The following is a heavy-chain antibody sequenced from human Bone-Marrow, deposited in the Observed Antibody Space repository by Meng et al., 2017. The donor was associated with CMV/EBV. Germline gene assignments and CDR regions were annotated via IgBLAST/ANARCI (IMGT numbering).Heavy chain of an antibody. D-gene: IGHD3-3*01. CDR2: INSDGTST. J-gene: IGHJ6*02. CDR1: GFTFSSYW. Sequence: GGSLRLSCAASGFTFSSYWMHWVRQAPGKGLVWVSRINSDGTSTSYADSVKGRFTISRDNAKNTLYLQMNSLRAEDTAVYYCANPGPLRFLDPYGMDVWGQGTTVTVSS. V-gene: IGHV3-74*01. CDR3: ANPGPLRFLDPYGMDV.